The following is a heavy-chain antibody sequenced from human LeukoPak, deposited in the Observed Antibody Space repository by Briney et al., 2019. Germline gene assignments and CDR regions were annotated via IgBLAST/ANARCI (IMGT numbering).Heavy chain of an antibody. CDR1: GGFFSGYY. CDR2: INHSGYT. V-gene: IGHV4-34*01. Sequence: SETLSLTCAVYGGFFSGYYWSWVRQTPGKGLEWLGEINHSGYTNDSPSLKSRVTLSIDTSNKQFSLNLRSVTVADAGIYYCTRMTTGHDYWGQGTLVTVSS. J-gene: IGHJ4*02. CDR3: TRMTTGHDY. D-gene: IGHD4-17*01.